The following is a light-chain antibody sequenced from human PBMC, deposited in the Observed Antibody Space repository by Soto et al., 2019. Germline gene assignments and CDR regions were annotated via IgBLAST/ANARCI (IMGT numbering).Light chain of an antibody. V-gene: IGKV1-17*03. CDR2: AAP. J-gene: IGKJ4*01. Sequence: QSPSAVSLSVGDRVTISCRASQGITNWLAWYQQKPGKAPKRLTYAAPSLQSGVPSRFSGSGSGTEFTLTICSLQPEDFVPYDSVLHNIYPLTFGGGTKVDIK. CDR3: VLHNIYPLT. CDR1: QGITNW.